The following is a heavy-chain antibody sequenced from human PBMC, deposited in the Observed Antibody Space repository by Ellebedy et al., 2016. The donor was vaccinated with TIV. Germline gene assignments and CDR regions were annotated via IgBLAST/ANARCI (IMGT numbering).Heavy chain of an antibody. CDR2: VKQDGSDK. CDR1: GFAFSNHR. J-gene: IGHJ4*02. Sequence: PGGSLRLSCAAAGFAFSNHRMSWVRQAPGKGLEWVANVKQDGSDKYYVDSVKGRFTISRDNAKNSVYLQMNSLRAEDTAIYYCAKGRGGGSDSSAPRYYFDYWGLGTLVTVSS. CDR3: AKGRGGGSDSSAPRYYFDY. D-gene: IGHD3-22*01. V-gene: IGHV3-7*03.